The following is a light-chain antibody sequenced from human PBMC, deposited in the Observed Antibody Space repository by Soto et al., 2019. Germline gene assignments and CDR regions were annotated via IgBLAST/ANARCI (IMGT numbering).Light chain of an antibody. CDR1: QSVSSSY. J-gene: IGKJ1*01. CDR3: QQYGSSHWT. V-gene: IGKV3-20*01. Sequence: EIVMTQSPATLPVSPGERATLSCRASQSVSSSYLAWYQQKPGQAPRLLIYGASSRATGIPDRFSGSGSGTDFTLTISRLEPEDFAVYYCQQYGSSHWTFGQGTKV. CDR2: GAS.